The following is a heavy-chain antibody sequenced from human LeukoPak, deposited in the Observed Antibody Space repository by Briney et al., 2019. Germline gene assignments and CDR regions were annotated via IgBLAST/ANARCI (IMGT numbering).Heavy chain of an antibody. V-gene: IGHV4-59*08. CDR1: GGSFSSYY. D-gene: IGHD5-18*01. J-gene: IGHJ6*02. Sequence: SETLSLTCTVSGGSFSSYYWSWIRQPPGKGLEWIGYIYYSGSTNYNPSLKSRVTISVDTSKNQFSLKLSSVTAADTAVYYCARHEEGDTAMADPLYYYYGMDVWGQGTTVTVSS. CDR3: ARHEEGDTAMADPLYYYYGMDV. CDR2: IYYSGST.